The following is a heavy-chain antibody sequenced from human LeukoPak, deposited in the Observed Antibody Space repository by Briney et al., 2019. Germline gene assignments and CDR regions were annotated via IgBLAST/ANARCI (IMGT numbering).Heavy chain of an antibody. Sequence: GASVKVSCKASGYTFTGYYMHWVRQAPGQGLEWMGWINTKTANPTYAQDFTGRFVFSLDTSVSTAYLQISGLKAGDTAVYYCARVAGFGERGIDVWGQGTTVTVSS. D-gene: IGHD3-10*01. CDR3: ARVAGFGERGIDV. J-gene: IGHJ6*02. CDR1: GYTFTGYY. V-gene: IGHV7-4-1*02. CDR2: INTKTANP.